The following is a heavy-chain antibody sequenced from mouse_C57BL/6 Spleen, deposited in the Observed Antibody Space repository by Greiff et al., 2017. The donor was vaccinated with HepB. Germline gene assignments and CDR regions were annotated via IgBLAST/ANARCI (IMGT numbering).Heavy chain of an antibody. CDR3: ARTARIKY. CDR1: GYSITSGYG. V-gene: IGHV3-2*02. Sequence: DVKLQESGPGLVKPSQSLSLTCTVTGYSITSGYGWNWIRQFPGNKLEWMGYISYSGSTNYNPSLKSRISLTRDTSKNQFFLQLNSVTTEDTATYYCARTARIKYWSQGTTLTVSS. CDR2: ISYSGST. J-gene: IGHJ2*01. D-gene: IGHD1-2*01.